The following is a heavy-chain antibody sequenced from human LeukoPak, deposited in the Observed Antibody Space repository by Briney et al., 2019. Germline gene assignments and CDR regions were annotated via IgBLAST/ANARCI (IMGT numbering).Heavy chain of an antibody. Sequence: GGTLKLSCAASGFTFSNAWMSWVRQAPGKGLEWVGRIKSKTDGGTTDYAAPVKGRFTISRDDSKNTLYLQMNSLKTEDTAVYYCTTVSHMITFGGVIVPGSYYYYGMDVWGQGTTVTVSS. V-gene: IGHV3-15*01. CDR2: IKSKTDGGTT. CDR3: TTVSHMITFGGVIVPGSYYYYGMDV. J-gene: IGHJ6*02. D-gene: IGHD3-16*02. CDR1: GFTFSNAW.